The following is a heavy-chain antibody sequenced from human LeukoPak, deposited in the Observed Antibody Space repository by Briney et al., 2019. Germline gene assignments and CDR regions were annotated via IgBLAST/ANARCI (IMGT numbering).Heavy chain of an antibody. J-gene: IGHJ4*02. CDR1: GYSISSGYY. D-gene: IGHD2-15*01. CDR2: IYQSGST. CDR3: ARDLLTGGYCSGGCCYDY. Sequence: PSETLSLTCTVSGYSISSGYYWGWIRQPPGKGLEWIGSIYQSGSTYYNPSLKSRVTISVDTSKNQFSLKLSSVTAADTAVYYCARDLLTGGYCSGGCCYDYWGQGTLVTVSS. V-gene: IGHV4-38-2*02.